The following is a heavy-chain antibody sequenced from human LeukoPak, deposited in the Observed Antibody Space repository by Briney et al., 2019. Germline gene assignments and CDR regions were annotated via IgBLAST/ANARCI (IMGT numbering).Heavy chain of an antibody. V-gene: IGHV3-48*01. Sequence: GSLRLSCAASGFTFSSYTMNWVRQAPGKGLEWVSYISSSSTTIYYADSVKGRFTISRDNAKNSLYLQMNSLRAEDTAVYYCAREGEEWLGYSYYYMDVWGKGTTVTVSS. CDR3: AREGEEWLGYSYYYMDV. J-gene: IGHJ6*03. D-gene: IGHD6-19*01. CDR1: GFTFSSYT. CDR2: ISSSSTTI.